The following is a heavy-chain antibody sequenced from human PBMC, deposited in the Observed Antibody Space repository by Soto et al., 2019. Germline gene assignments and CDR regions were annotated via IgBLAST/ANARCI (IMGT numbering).Heavy chain of an antibody. D-gene: IGHD3-10*01. CDR1: GYTFTSYD. CDR2: MNPNSGNT. V-gene: IGHV1-8*01. CDR3: ARGPNITMVRGGIKNWFDP. Sequence: ASVKVSCKASGYTFTSYDINWVRQATGQGLEWMGWMNPNSGNTGYAQKFQGRVTMTRNTSISTAYMELSSLRSEDTAVYYCARGPNITMVRGGIKNWFDPWGQGTLVTVSS. J-gene: IGHJ5*02.